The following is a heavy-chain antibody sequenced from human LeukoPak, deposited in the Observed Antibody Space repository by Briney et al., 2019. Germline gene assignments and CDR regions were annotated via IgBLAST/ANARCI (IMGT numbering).Heavy chain of an antibody. V-gene: IGHV3-21*01. J-gene: IGHJ6*03. D-gene: IGHD1-26*01. CDR1: GFTFSSYS. CDR2: ISSSSSYI. Sequence: GGSLRLSCAASGFTFSSYSMNWVRQAPGKGLEWVSSISSSSSYIYYADSVKGRFTISRDNAKNSLYLQMNSLRAEDTAVYYCARVGPFGAYYYMDVWGKGTTVTVSS. CDR3: ARVGPFGAYYYMDV.